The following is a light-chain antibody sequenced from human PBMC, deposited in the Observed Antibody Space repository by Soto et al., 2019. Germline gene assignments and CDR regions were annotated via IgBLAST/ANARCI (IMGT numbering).Light chain of an antibody. Sequence: QSALTQPASVYGFPGQSITISCTRTSSDVGGYNYVSWYQQHPGKAPKLMIYDVSNRPSGVSNRFSGSKSGNTASLTISGLQAEDEADYYCSSYTSSSTLYVFGTGTKVHRP. CDR1: SSDVGGYNY. CDR2: DVS. J-gene: IGLJ1*01. CDR3: SSYTSSSTLYV. V-gene: IGLV2-14*01.